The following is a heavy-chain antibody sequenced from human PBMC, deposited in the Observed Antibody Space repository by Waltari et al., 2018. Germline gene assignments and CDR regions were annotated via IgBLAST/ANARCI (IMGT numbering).Heavy chain of an antibody. CDR2: ISAYNGNT. D-gene: IGHD2-21*02. Sequence: QVQLVQSGAEVKKPGASVKVSCKASGYTFTSSGISWVRQAPGQGLEWMGWISAYNGNTNYAQKLQGRVTMTTDTSTSTAYMELRSLRSDDTAVYYCARDAPLVVVTADAFDIWGQGTMVTVSS. V-gene: IGHV1-18*04. J-gene: IGHJ3*02. CDR1: GYTFTSSG. CDR3: ARDAPLVVVTADAFDI.